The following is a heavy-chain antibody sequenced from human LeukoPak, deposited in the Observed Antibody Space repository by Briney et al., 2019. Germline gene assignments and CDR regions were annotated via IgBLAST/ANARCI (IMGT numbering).Heavy chain of an antibody. CDR1: GFTVRSSF. J-gene: IGHJ6*02. D-gene: IGHD4-11*01. CDR3: SRDPAMTSGYGMDV. CDR2: FYTGGST. Sequence: GGSLRLSCAASGFTVRSSFMSWVRQAPGKGLEWVSVFYTGGSTYYADSVKGRFTISRDDSKNMVYLQMNSLRAEDTAVYFCSRDPAMTSGYGMDVWGQGTTVTVSS. V-gene: IGHV3-66*01.